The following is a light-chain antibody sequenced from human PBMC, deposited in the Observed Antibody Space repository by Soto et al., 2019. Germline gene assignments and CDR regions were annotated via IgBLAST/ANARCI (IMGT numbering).Light chain of an antibody. J-gene: IGKJ4*01. CDR3: QQANSFPLT. CDR1: QGISSW. V-gene: IGKV1-12*01. Sequence: DLQMTQSPSSVSASVGDRVTITCRASQGISSWLAWYPQKPGKAPKLLNYAASSLQSGGPSRFSGSGSGTDFTLTISSLQPEDFATYYCQQANSFPLTFGGGTKVEIK. CDR2: AAS.